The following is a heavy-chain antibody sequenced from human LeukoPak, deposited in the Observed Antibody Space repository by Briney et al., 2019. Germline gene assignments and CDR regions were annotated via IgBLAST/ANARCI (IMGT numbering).Heavy chain of an antibody. CDR2: ITGSGDTT. CDR3: ARDGGSYLQPTDY. CDR1: GFTFTSYA. J-gene: IGHJ4*02. V-gene: IGHV3-23*01. Sequence: GWSLRLSCAASGFTFTSYAMTWVRQAPGKGLEWVSSITGSGDTTYYADSVKGRFTISRDNSKNTLFLQMNSLRAEDTAVYHCARDGGSYLQPTDYWGQGTLVTVSS. D-gene: IGHD1-26*01.